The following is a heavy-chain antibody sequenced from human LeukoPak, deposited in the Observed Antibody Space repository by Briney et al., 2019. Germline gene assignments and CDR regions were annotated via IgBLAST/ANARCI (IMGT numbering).Heavy chain of an antibody. CDR3: AREVYSSSFRFDP. CDR2: IKKDGSEK. V-gene: IGHV3-7*01. D-gene: IGHD6-13*01. J-gene: IGHJ5*02. Sequence: GGSLRLSCAASGSTFSNYWMTWVRQAPGKGLEWVANIKKDGSEKNYVDSVKGRFTISRDNAKNSLYLQMNSLRAEETAVYYCAREVYSSSFRFDPWGQGTLVTVSS. CDR1: GSTFSNYW.